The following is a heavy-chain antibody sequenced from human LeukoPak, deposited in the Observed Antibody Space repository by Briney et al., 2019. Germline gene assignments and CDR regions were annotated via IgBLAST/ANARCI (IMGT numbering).Heavy chain of an antibody. J-gene: IGHJ4*02. CDR2: INPNSGGT. CDR1: GYTFTGYY. Sequence: ASVKVSCKASGYTFTGYYMHWVRQAPGQGLEWMGWINPNSGGTNYAQKLQGRVTMTRDTSISTAYMELSRLRSDDTAVYYCARGKSGIAARPFDYWGQGTLVTVSS. V-gene: IGHV1-2*02. D-gene: IGHD6-6*01. CDR3: ARGKSGIAARPFDY.